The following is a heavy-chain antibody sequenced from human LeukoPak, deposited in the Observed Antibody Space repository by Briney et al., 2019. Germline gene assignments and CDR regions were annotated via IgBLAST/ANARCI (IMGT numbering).Heavy chain of an antibody. CDR2: ISSTGITT. V-gene: IGHV3-48*03. D-gene: IGHD3-10*02. CDR1: GFIFTPYE. Sequence: GGSLRLSCAASGFIFTPYEMNWVRQAPGKGLEGVSYISSTGITTYYADSVKGRFTISRDNAKNSLFLQMNSLRAEDTAVYYCAELGITMIGGVWGKGTTVTISS. CDR3: AELGITMIGGV. J-gene: IGHJ6*04.